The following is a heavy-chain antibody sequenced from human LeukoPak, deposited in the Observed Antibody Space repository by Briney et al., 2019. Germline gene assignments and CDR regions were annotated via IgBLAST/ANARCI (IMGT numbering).Heavy chain of an antibody. CDR2: IYNSGST. Sequence: NTSETLSLTCTVSGGSISSYYWSWVRQPPGKGLDWIGYIYNSGSTKYNPSLKGRATISVDTSKNQFSLKLSSVTAADTAVYYCARHKDHYDSSGYYSPSDYWGQGTLVTVSS. V-gene: IGHV4-59*08. CDR1: GGSISSYY. D-gene: IGHD3-22*01. J-gene: IGHJ4*02. CDR3: ARHKDHYDSSGYYSPSDY.